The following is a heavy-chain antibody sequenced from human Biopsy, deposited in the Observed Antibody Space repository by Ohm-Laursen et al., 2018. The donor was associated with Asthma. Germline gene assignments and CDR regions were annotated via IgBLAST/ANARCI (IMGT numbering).Heavy chain of an antibody. CDR1: GYTFIHFA. CDR2: INAGNGNT. V-gene: IGHV1-3*01. D-gene: IGHD3-9*01. Sequence: GASVKVSCKASGYTFIHFAIHWVRQAPGQRLEWMGWINAGNGNTKYSQKFQGRVTITRDTSASTAYMELSSPRSEDTAVYYCARTYYDFLTGQVNDAFAMWGQGTMVTVSS. J-gene: IGHJ3*02. CDR3: ARTYYDFLTGQVNDAFAM.